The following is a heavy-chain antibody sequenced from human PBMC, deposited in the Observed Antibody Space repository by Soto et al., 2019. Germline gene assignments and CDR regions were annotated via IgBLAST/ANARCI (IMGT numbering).Heavy chain of an antibody. CDR3: ARWSAIVGGAEALDV. CDR2: LSAYNGDT. V-gene: IGHV1-18*01. D-gene: IGHD1-26*01. Sequence: QVQLVQSGAEVKQPGASVRVSCKTSGYTFINYGITWVRQAPGPGLEWMGWLSAYNGDTSSSEKLQDRFTMTTDTATNTVYMDLRSLTSDDTAVYYCARWSAIVGGAEALDVWGQGTMVIVSA. J-gene: IGHJ3*01. CDR1: GYTFINYG.